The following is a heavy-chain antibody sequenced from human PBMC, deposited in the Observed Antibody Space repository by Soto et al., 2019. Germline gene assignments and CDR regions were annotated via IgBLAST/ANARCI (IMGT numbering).Heavy chain of an antibody. CDR2: IFYSGST. D-gene: IGHD2-15*01. CDR3: ARGGSGDIVVVAAIDY. Sequence: QVQLQESGPGLVKPSQTLSLTCSVSGGSISSGDYYWSWVRQHPGKGLEWIGYIFYSGSTYSNPSLKIRVTISVDTSKNQFSLKLSSVTAADTAVYDCARGGSGDIVVVAAIDYWGQGTLVTVSS. V-gene: IGHV4-31*03. CDR1: GGSISSGDYY. J-gene: IGHJ4*02.